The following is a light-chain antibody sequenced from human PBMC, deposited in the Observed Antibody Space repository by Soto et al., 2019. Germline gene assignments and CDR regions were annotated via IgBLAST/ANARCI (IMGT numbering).Light chain of an antibody. Sequence: QSVLTQPASVSGSPGQSITISCTGTSSYVGGYNYVSWYQQHPGKAPKLKIYDVSNRPSGVSNRFSGSKSGNTASLTISGLQAEDEADYYCSSYTSSSTNVFGTGTKVTVL. CDR2: DVS. V-gene: IGLV2-14*01. J-gene: IGLJ1*01. CDR1: SSYVGGYNY. CDR3: SSYTSSSTNV.